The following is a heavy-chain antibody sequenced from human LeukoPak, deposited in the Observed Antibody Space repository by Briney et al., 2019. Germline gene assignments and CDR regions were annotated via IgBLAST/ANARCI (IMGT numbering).Heavy chain of an antibody. D-gene: IGHD6-13*01. V-gene: IGHV3-21*04. Sequence: GGSLRLSCAASGFTFSSYSMNWVRQAPGKGLEWVSSISSSSSYIYYADSVKGRFTISRDNAKNSLYLQMNSLRAEDTAVYYCAKMAGQQLGDYYMDVWGKGTTLTVSS. CDR1: GFTFSSYS. CDR3: AKMAGQQLGDYYMDV. J-gene: IGHJ6*03. CDR2: ISSSSSYI.